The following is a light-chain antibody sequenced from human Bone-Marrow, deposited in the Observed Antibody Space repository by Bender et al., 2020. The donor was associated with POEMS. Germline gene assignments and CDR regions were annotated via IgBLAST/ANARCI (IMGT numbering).Light chain of an antibody. V-gene: IGLV2-23*01. CDR1: NSDVGRYNL. Sequence: QSALTQPASVSGSPGQSITISCTGTNSDVGRYNLVSWYQHHPGTAPKLMIYEGSKRPSGVSNRFSGSKSGNTASLTVSGLQAEDEADYYCCSYAGSNTYIFGGGTKLTVL. CDR3: CSYAGSNTYI. J-gene: IGLJ2*01. CDR2: EGS.